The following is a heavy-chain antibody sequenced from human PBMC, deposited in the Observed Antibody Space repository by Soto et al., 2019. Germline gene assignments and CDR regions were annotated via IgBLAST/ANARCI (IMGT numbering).Heavy chain of an antibody. CDR2: IDIFSATI. J-gene: IGHJ4*02. CDR3: ARDGVAEIDY. Sequence: EVQLVESGGGLVQPGGSLRLSCAASGFTFSDYNMIWVRQAPGKGLEWVSYIDIFSATIYYADSVKGRFTISRDNVKNSLYLQMNSLRDEDTAVYYCARDGVAEIDYWGQGTLVTVSS. V-gene: IGHV3-48*02. D-gene: IGHD2-15*01. CDR1: GFTFSDYN.